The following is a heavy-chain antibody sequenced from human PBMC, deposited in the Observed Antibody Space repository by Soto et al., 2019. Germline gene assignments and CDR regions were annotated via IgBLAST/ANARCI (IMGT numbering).Heavy chain of an antibody. D-gene: IGHD2-21*01. J-gene: IGHJ4*02. CDR1: GFRFGDSY. CDR2: ISGGSSYT. Sequence: QVQLVESGGGLVKPGGSLRLACAASGFRFGDSYMSWVRQAPGKGLEWTSYISGGSSYTNYADSVKGRLTISRDNVKRSLYLEMNLLRADDTAVYYCTIAIVAASCYYFDHWGQGNLVTVSS. CDR3: TIAIVAASCYYFDH. V-gene: IGHV3-11*06.